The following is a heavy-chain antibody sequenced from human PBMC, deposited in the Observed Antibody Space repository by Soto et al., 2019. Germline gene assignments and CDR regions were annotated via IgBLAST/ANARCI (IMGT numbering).Heavy chain of an antibody. D-gene: IGHD2-15*01. CDR3: AREKRAGWDYYYYGMDV. Sequence: SLRLSCAASGFTVSSNYMSWVRQAPGKGLEWVSVIYSGGSTYYADSVKGRFTISRDNSKNTLYLQMNSMRAEDTAVYYCAREKRAGWDYYYYGMDVWGQGTTVTVSS. CDR1: GFTVSSNY. V-gene: IGHV3-53*01. CDR2: IYSGGST. J-gene: IGHJ6*02.